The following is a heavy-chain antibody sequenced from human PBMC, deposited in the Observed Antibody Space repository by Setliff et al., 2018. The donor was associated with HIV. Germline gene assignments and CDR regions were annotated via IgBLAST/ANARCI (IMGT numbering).Heavy chain of an antibody. Sequence: TLSLTCTVSDDFITSYYWSWIRQPPGKGLEWIGYIYYSGSTNYNPSLKSRVTISLDMSTSQFSLRLSSVTAADTAVYYCARAVYYFDFWGQGTLVTVSS. CDR3: ARAVYYFDF. CDR2: IYYSGST. D-gene: IGHD1-20*01. J-gene: IGHJ4*02. CDR1: DDFITSYY. V-gene: IGHV4-59*01.